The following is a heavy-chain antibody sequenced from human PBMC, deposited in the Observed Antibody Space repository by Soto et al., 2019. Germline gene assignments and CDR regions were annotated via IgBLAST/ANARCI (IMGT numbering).Heavy chain of an antibody. CDR2: ISGSGGST. D-gene: IGHD1-1*01. J-gene: IGHJ4*02. CDR1: GLTFRSYA. CDR3: AKVSRAGTTRGPRSHFDY. Sequence: GGSLRLSCAASGLTFRSYAMPWVRQAPGKGLEWVSAISGSGGSTYYADSVKGRFTISRDNSKNTLYLQMNSRRAEDTAVYYCAKVSRAGTTRGPRSHFDYWGQGTLVTVSS. V-gene: IGHV3-23*01.